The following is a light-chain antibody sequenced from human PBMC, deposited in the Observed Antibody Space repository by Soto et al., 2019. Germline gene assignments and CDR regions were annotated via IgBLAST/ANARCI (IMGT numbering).Light chain of an antibody. CDR3: QQYDDYPLT. CDR2: DAS. J-gene: IGKJ4*01. Sequence: DIQMTQSPSSLSASVGDRVTITCRASQSISSNLNWYQQKPGTAPKFLIYDASTLESGVPSRFSGSGSGTEFTLTISSLQADDFATYFCQQYDDYPLTFGGGTKVDIK. CDR1: QSISSN. V-gene: IGKV1-5*01.